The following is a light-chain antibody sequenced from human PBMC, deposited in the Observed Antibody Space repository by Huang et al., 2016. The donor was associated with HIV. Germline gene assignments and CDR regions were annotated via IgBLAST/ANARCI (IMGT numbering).Light chain of an antibody. V-gene: IGKV1-39*01. CDR2: AAS. Sequence: DTQMTQSPSSLSASVGDRVTITCRASQTINNYLNWYHQKPGKAPKRLIYAASSLQSGVPSRFSGSGSGTEFTLTISSLQLEDFATYYCQQTYSAVTFGQGTKVEIK. CDR3: QQTYSAVT. CDR1: QTINNY. J-gene: IGKJ1*01.